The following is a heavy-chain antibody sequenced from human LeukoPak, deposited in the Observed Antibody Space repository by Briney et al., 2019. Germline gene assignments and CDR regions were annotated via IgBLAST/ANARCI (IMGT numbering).Heavy chain of an antibody. J-gene: IGHJ4*02. CDR2: INWNSGSK. CDR1: GFTFDDHG. Sequence: GGSLTLSYAASGFTFDDHGLSWVRQAPGKGLEWVSGINWNSGSKRYGASVKGRFTISRDNAKNSLYLQMNSLRAEDTAVYYCAREGEEYWVRGVTPIDYWGQGTLVTVSS. D-gene: IGHD3-10*01. V-gene: IGHV3-20*03. CDR3: AREGEEYWVRGVTPIDY.